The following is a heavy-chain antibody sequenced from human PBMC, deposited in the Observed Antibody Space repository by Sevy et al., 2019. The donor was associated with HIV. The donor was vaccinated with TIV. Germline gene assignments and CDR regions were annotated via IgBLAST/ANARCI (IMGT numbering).Heavy chain of an antibody. D-gene: IGHD4-17*01. CDR2: ISSDGSDD. V-gene: IGHV3-30*18. J-gene: IGHJ4*02. Sequence: GGSLRLSYSASGFIFSSYGMHWVRQTPGKGLEWVAIISSDGSDDFYAESVRGRFTISRDNSRNTLYLQMDSLRLEDTAIYYCAKDKEDDYGDYYFDHWGQGALVTVSS. CDR1: GFIFSSYG. CDR3: AKDKEDDYGDYYFDH.